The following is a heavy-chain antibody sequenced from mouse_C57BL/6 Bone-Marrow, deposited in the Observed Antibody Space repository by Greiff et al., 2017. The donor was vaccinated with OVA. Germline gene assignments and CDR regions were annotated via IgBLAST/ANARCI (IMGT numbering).Heavy chain of an antibody. CDR1: GFTFSNYW. J-gene: IGHJ3*01. CDR3: TGSPRFAY. Sequence: VQLKESGGGLVQPGGSMKLSCVASGFTFSNYWMNWVRQSPEKGLEWVAQIRLKSDNYATHYAESVKGRFTISRDDSKSSVYLQMNNLRAEDTGIYYCTGSPRFAYWGQGTLVTVSA. D-gene: IGHD6-2*01. V-gene: IGHV6-3*01. CDR2: IRLKSDNYAT.